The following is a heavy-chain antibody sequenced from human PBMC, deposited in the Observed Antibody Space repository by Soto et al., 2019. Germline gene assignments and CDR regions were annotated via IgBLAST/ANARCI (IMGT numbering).Heavy chain of an antibody. V-gene: IGHV1-18*04. Sequence: ASVKVSCKASGYTFTGYGISWVRQAPGQGLEWMGWISAYNGNTNYAQKLQGRVTMTTDTSTSTAYMELRSLRSDDTAVYYCARAYYGSSHHYHVSWFDPWGQGTLVTVSS. D-gene: IGHD1-26*01. CDR1: GYTFTGYG. CDR3: ARAYYGSSHHYHVSWFDP. J-gene: IGHJ5*02. CDR2: ISAYNGNT.